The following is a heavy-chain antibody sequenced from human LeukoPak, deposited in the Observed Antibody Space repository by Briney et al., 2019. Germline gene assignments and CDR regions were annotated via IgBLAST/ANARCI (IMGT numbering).Heavy chain of an antibody. V-gene: IGHV3-53*01. CDR2: ISGGGST. D-gene: IGHD3-22*01. J-gene: IGHJ3*01. CDR3: ARGGDTIGSIRSPLDV. CDR1: GFTVSDNY. Sequence: GGSLRLFYAASGFTVSDNYTSWVRQAPGKGLEWVSAISGGGSTYYADSVKGRFIISRDKSKNTVHLQLNSLRAEDTAVYYCARGGDTIGSIRSPLDVWGQGTMVTVSS.